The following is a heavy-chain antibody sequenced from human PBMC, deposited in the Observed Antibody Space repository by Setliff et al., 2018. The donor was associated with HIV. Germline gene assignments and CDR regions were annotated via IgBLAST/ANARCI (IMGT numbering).Heavy chain of an antibody. CDR1: GDSINYKY. D-gene: IGHD1-26*01. CDR2: IYTSGST. J-gene: IGHJ3*02. Sequence: SETLSLTCTVSGDSINYKYWSWIRQPAGKGLEWIGHIYTSGSTNYNPSLKSRVTISVDTSKNQFSLKLSSVTAADTAVYYCAREGTYSGTYWVRRVASFDIWGQGTMVTVSS. CDR3: AREGTYSGTYWVRRVASFDI. V-gene: IGHV4-4*07.